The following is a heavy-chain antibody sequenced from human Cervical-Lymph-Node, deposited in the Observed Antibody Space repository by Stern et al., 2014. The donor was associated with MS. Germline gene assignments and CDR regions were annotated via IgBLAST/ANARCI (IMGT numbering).Heavy chain of an antibody. CDR2: TIPIFGTA. J-gene: IGHJ5*02. V-gene: IGHV1-69*01. CDR3: ARLGIAVANST. Sequence: QVQLVQSGAEVKKPGSSGKVSCKASGGTFSSYTISWVRQAPGQGLEWMGGTIPIFGTANYAQKFQGRVTITADESTSTAYMELSSLRSEDTAVYYCARLGIAVANSTWGQGTLVTVSS. CDR1: GGTFSSYT. D-gene: IGHD6-19*01.